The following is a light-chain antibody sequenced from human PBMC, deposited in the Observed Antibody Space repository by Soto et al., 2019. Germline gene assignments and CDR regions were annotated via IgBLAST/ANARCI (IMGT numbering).Light chain of an antibody. V-gene: IGKV3-20*01. CDR2: GVY. CDR1: EPIKTYC. CDR3: QQYYDTPWT. J-gene: IGKJ1*01. Sequence: IVLTQSPGTLSLSPGETATLSCKASEPIKTYCFGWYQQKPGQSPRLLIYGVYSRDTGIPDRFSGSGSGTDFTLTISSLQAEDVAVYYCQQYYDTPWTFGQGTKVDIK.